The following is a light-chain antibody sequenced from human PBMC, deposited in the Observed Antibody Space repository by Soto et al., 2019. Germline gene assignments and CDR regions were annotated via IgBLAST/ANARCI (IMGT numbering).Light chain of an antibody. V-gene: IGLV2-14*01. J-gene: IGLJ3*02. CDR3: TSYTSSGTWV. CDR1: SSDVGGYNS. Sequence: QSVLTQPASVSGSLGQSITISCTGTSSDVGGYNSVSWDQQHPGKAPKLMIYEVSNRPSGVSNRFSASKSGNTASLTISGLQTEDETDYYCTSYTSSGTWVFGGGTKVTVL. CDR2: EVS.